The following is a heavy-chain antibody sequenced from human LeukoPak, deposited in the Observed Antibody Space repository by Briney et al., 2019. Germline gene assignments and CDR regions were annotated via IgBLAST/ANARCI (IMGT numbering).Heavy chain of an antibody. D-gene: IGHD6-19*01. CDR1: GGSISSSSYY. V-gene: IGHV4-39*07. CDR2: IYYSGST. Sequence: SETLSLTCTVSGGSISSSSYYWGWIRQPPGKGLEWIGSIYYSGSTYYNPSLKSRVTISVDTSKNQFSLKLSSVTAADTAVYYCARDSVAGTYKLDYWGPGTLVTVSS. CDR3: ARDSVAGTYKLDY. J-gene: IGHJ4*02.